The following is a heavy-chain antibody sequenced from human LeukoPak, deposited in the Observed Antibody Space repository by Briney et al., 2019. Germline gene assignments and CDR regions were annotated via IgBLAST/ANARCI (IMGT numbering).Heavy chain of an antibody. D-gene: IGHD1-14*01. V-gene: IGHV3-23*01. CDR3: ARRDPTTPKFDY. Sequence: PGGSLRLSCAASGYTFSDFSVSWVRQAPGKGLEWVSGINGDGDSTYYVDSVKGRFTISRDNSKSTLYLHMNSLRAEDTAVYYCARRDPTTPKFDYWGQGTLVTVSS. J-gene: IGHJ4*02. CDR1: GYTFSDFS. CDR2: INGDGDST.